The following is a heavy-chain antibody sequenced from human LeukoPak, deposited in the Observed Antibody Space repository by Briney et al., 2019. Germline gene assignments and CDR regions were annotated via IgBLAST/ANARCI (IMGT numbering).Heavy chain of an antibody. CDR1: GGSFSGYY. CDR3: AREGSSGYYSDY. Sequence: PSETLSLTCAVYGGSFSGYYWSWIRQPPGKGLEWIGEINHSGSTNYNPSLKSRVTISVDTSKNQFSLKLSSVTAADTAVYYCAREGSSGYYSDYWGQGTLVTVSS. J-gene: IGHJ4*02. CDR2: INHSGST. V-gene: IGHV4-34*01. D-gene: IGHD3-22*01.